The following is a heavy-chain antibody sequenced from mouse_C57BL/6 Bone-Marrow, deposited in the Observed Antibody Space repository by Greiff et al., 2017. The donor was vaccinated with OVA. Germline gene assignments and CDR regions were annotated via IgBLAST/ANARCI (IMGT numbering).Heavy chain of an antibody. D-gene: IGHD2-1*01. CDR2: IRNKANGYTT. CDR1: GFTFTDYY. V-gene: IGHV7-3*01. J-gene: IGHJ4*01. Sequence: EVKVVESGGGLVQPGGSLSLSCAASGFTFTDYYMSWVRQPPGKALEWLGFIRNKANGYTTEYSASVKGRFTISRDNSQSILYLQMNALRAEDSATYYCARSGNYYAMDYWGQGTSVTVSS. CDR3: ARSGNYYAMDY.